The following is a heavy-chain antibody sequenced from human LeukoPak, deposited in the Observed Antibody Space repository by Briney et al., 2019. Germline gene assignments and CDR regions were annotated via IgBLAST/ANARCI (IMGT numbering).Heavy chain of an antibody. CDR1: GFTFSSYA. J-gene: IGHJ4*02. CDR3: ARPLVRTRYYFDY. Sequence: GGCLRLSCAASGFTFSSYAMHWVRQAPGKGLEWVAVISYDGSNKYYADSVKGRFTISRDNSKNTLYLQMNSLRAEDTAVYYCARPLVRTRYYFDYWGQGTLVTVSS. D-gene: IGHD2-8*01. V-gene: IGHV3-30-3*01. CDR2: ISYDGSNK.